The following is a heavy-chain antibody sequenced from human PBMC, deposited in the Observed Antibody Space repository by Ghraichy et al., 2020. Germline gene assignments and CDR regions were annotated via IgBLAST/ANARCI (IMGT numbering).Heavy chain of an antibody. CDR3: AKGIAAGTSTIAYYYNGMDV. CDR2: ISGSGGST. D-gene: IGHD6-13*01. CDR1: GFTFSSYA. J-gene: IGHJ6*02. Sequence: AGSLRLSCAASGFTFSSYAMSWVRQAPGKGLEWVSGISGSGGSTYYVDSVKGRFTISRDNSKNTLYLQMNSLRAEDTAVYYCAKGIAAGTSTIAYYYNGMDVWGQGTTVTVSS. V-gene: IGHV3-23*01.